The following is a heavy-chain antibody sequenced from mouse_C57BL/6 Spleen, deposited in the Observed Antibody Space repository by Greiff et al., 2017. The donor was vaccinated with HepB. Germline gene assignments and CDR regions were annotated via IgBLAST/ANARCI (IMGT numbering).Heavy chain of an antibody. CDR3: AREGPIYYYGSGDY. CDR1: GYTFTDYY. Sequence: VQLQQSGPELVKPGASVKISCKASGYTFTDYYMNWVKQSHGKSLEWIGDINPNNGGTSYNQKFKGKATLTVDKSSSTAYMELRSLTSEDSAVYYCAREGPIYYYGSGDYWGQGTTLTVSS. V-gene: IGHV1-26*01. J-gene: IGHJ2*01. D-gene: IGHD1-1*01. CDR2: INPNNGGT.